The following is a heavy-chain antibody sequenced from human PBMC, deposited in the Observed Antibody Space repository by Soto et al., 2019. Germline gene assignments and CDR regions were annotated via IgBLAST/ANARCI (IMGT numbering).Heavy chain of an antibody. Sequence: PGESLKISCKGSGYSFNNYWIGWVRQMPGKRLEWMGIIHLVDSDTRYSPSFQGQVTISADKSIITAYLQWSSLKASDTAMYYCATPVGLTTVVSQAALDIWGQGTMVTVSS. D-gene: IGHD3-10*01. CDR2: IHLVDSDT. V-gene: IGHV5-51*01. CDR3: ATPVGLTTVVSQAALDI. J-gene: IGHJ3*02. CDR1: GYSFNNYW.